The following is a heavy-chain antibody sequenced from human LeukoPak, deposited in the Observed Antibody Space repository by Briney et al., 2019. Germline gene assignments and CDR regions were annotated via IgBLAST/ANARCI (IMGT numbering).Heavy chain of an antibody. Sequence: GGSLRLSCAASGFTFSRYWMHWVRQAPGKGLVWVSRIDSDGTNRDYADSVKGRFTISRDNAKNTVYLQMNSLRDEDTAVYYCEGGATGLPEYWGQGSLVTVSS. V-gene: IGHV3-74*01. CDR2: IDSDGTNR. D-gene: IGHD3-9*01. J-gene: IGHJ4*02. CDR3: EGGATGLPEY. CDR1: GFTFSRYW.